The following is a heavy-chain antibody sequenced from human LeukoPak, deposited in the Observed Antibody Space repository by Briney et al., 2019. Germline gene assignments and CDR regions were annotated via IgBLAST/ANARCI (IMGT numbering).Heavy chain of an antibody. J-gene: IGHJ4*02. CDR3: AKDMSSEQLVYYFDY. CDR2: ISWNSGSI. V-gene: IGHV3-9*01. D-gene: IGHD6-13*01. Sequence: GGSLRLSCAASGFTFDDYAMHWVRQAPGKGLEWVSGISWNSGSIGYADSVKGRFTISRDNAKNSLYLQMNSLRAEDTALYYCAKDMSSEQLVYYFDYWGQGTLVTVSS. CDR1: GFTFDDYA.